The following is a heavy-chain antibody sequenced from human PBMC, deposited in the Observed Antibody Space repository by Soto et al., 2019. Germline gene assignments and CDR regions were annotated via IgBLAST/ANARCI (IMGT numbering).Heavy chain of an antibody. J-gene: IGHJ4*02. Sequence: NPSETLSLTCTVSGGSLSETNYYWGWIRQPPGEGLEWIGNIYYTGSTYYNPSLRGRVTISMDMSKSQFSLKLSSVTAADTAIYYCARLDDWGTRPFDFWGQGTLVTVSS. CDR1: GGSLSETNYY. D-gene: IGHD3-16*01. CDR3: ARLDDWGTRPFDF. V-gene: IGHV4-39*01. CDR2: IYYTGST.